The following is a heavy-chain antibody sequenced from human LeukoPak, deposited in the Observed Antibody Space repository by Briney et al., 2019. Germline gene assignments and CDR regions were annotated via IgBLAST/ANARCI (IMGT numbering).Heavy chain of an antibody. D-gene: IGHD3-10*01. CDR2: ISYDGSNK. CDR3: AREGYYGSFDY. V-gene: IGHV3-30*04. Sequence: GGSLRLSCAASGFTFSSYAMHWGRQAPGKGLEWVAVISYDGSNKYYADSVKGRFTISRDNSKNTLYLQMNSLRAEDTAVYYCAREGYYGSFDYWGQGTLVTVSS. J-gene: IGHJ4*02. CDR1: GFTFSSYA.